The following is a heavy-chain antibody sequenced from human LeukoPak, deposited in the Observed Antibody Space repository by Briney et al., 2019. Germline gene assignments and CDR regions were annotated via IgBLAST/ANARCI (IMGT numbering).Heavy chain of an antibody. CDR2: IWYDGSNK. Sequence: PGGSLRLSCAASGFTFSGYGMHWVRQAPGKGLEWVAVIWYDGSNKYYADSVKGRFTISRDNSKNTLYLQMNSLRAEDTAVYYCARYRSSTEEFDYWGQGTLVTVSS. CDR3: ARYRSSTEEFDY. J-gene: IGHJ4*02. D-gene: IGHD2-2*01. CDR1: GFTFSGYG. V-gene: IGHV3-33*01.